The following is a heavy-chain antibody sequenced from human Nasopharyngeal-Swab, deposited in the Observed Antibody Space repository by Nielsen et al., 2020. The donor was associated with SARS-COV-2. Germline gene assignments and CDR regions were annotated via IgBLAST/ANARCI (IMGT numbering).Heavy chain of an antibody. D-gene: IGHD3-16*01. CDR3: ARGGEDRFDFDY. J-gene: IGHJ4*02. Sequence: GGSLRLSCAASGFTFSSYGMHWVRQAPGKGLEWVAVISYDGSNKHYADSVKGRFTISRDNSKNTLYLQMNSLRAEDTAVYYCARGGEDRFDFDYWGLGTLVTVSS. CDR2: ISYDGSNK. CDR1: GFTFSSYG. V-gene: IGHV3-30*03.